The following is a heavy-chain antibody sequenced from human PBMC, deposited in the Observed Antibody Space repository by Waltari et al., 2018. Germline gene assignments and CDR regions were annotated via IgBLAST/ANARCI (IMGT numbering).Heavy chain of an antibody. CDR3: AKDALGNTYLDF. D-gene: IGHD2-2*02. Sequence: QVNLVESGGGVVQPGGSLRLSCATSGFTFSTFGMHWVRQAPGKGLRWVVLIWVDGSDKFYADSVRGRFTISRDNSARTLYLNIDSLRLDDTAMYYCAKDALGNTYLDFWGQGTLVTVSS. V-gene: IGHV3-30*02. J-gene: IGHJ4*02. CDR1: GFTFSTFG. CDR2: IWVDGSDK.